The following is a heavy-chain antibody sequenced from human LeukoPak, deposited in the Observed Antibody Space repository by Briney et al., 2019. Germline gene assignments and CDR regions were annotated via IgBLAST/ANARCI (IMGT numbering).Heavy chain of an antibody. CDR2: IYPGDSDT. V-gene: IGHV5-51*01. CDR3: ARLRAAAGQGQTILDY. CDR1: GYSFTSYW. Sequence: GESLKISCKGSGYSFTSYWIGWVRQMPGKGLEWMGIIYPGDSDTRYSPSFQGQVTISADKSISTAYLQWSSLKASDTAMYYCARLRAAAGQGQTILDYWAQGTLVTVSS. J-gene: IGHJ4*02. D-gene: IGHD6-13*01.